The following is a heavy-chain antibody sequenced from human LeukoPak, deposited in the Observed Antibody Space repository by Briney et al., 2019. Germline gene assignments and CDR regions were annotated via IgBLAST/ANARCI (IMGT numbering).Heavy chain of an antibody. CDR2: IYYSGST. V-gene: IGHV4-59*01. Sequence: SETLSLTCTVSGGSIRSYYWSWIRQPPGKGLEWIGYIYYSGSTNYNPSLKSRVTISVDTSKNQFSLKLSSVTAADTAVYYCARAVYYYYMDVWGKGTTVTVSS. CDR3: ARAVYYYYMDV. CDR1: GGSIRSYY. J-gene: IGHJ6*03.